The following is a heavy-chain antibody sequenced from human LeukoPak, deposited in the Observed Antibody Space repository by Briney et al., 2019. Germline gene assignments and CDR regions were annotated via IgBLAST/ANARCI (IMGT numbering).Heavy chain of an antibody. V-gene: IGHV4-34*01. J-gene: IGHJ5*02. CDR1: GGSSSGYY. CDR3: ARVITMVRGVITGWFNP. D-gene: IGHD3-10*01. CDR2: INHSGST. Sequence: SETLSLTCAVYGGSSSGYYWSWIRQPPGKGLEWIGEINHSGSTNYNPSLKSRVTISVDTSKNQFSLKLSSVTAADTAVYYCARVITMVRGVITGWFNPWGQGTLVTVSS.